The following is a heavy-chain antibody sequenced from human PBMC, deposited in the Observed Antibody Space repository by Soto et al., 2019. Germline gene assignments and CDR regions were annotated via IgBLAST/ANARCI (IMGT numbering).Heavy chain of an antibody. Sequence: GGSLRLSCAVAGYTFRNHWMHWVRQAPGKGLEWVSRMNSDGSIINYKDSVKGRFTVSRDNAKNTLYLQMNSLRVEDTAVYYCATDQVDYWGPGSLVTVSS. CDR1: GYTFRNHW. V-gene: IGHV3-74*01. CDR2: MNSDGSII. J-gene: IGHJ4*02. CDR3: ATDQVDY.